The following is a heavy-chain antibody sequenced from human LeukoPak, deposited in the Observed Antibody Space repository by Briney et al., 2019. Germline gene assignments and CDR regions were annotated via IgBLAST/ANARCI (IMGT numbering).Heavy chain of an antibody. V-gene: IGHV4-34*01. Sequence: PSETLSLTCAVYGGSFSGYYWSWIRQPPGKGLEWIGEINHSGSTNYNPSLKSRVTISVDTSKNHFSLKLSSVTAADTAVYYCARDFLGTTANRHFDYWGQGTLVTVSS. CDR3: ARDFLGTTANRHFDY. CDR2: INHSGST. D-gene: IGHD1-1*01. CDR1: GGSFSGYY. J-gene: IGHJ4*02.